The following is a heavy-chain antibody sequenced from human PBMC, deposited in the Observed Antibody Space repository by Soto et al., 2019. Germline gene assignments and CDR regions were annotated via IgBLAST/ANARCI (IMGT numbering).Heavy chain of an antibody. D-gene: IGHD1-26*01. V-gene: IGHV3-73*01. J-gene: IGHJ5*02. Sequence: AMHWVRQASGKGLEWVGRIRSKANSYATAYAASVKGRFTISRDDSKNTAYLQMNSLKTEDTAVYYCTRPSYSGSPDWFDPWGQGTXVTVSS. CDR1: A. CDR2: IRSKANSYAT. CDR3: TRPSYSGSPDWFDP.